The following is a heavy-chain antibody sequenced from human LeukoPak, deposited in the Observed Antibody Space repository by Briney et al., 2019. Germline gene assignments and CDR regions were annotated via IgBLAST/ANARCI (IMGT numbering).Heavy chain of an antibody. V-gene: IGHV3-30*04. Sequence: GRSLRLSCAASGFTFSSYAIHWVRQAPGKGLEWVALISYDGSTKYSTDSVKGRFTISRDNSKNTLYLQMNSLRPEDTAVYYCAGHFGALHYFDYWGQGTLVTVSS. D-gene: IGHD3-3*01. CDR2: ISYDGSTK. CDR1: GFTFSSYA. J-gene: IGHJ4*02. CDR3: AGHFGALHYFDY.